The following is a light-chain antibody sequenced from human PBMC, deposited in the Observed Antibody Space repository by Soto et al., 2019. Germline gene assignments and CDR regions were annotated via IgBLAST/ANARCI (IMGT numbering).Light chain of an antibody. CDR2: EVS. Sequence: QSALTQPASVSGSPGQSITISCTGTSSDVGGYNYVSWYQQHPGKAPKLMIYEVSNRPSGVSNRFSGSKSGNTASLTISGLQAEDEADYYCRSYTSSSTRVCGGGTQLTVL. CDR3: RSYTSSSTRV. J-gene: IGLJ3*02. CDR1: SSDVGGYNY. V-gene: IGLV2-14*01.